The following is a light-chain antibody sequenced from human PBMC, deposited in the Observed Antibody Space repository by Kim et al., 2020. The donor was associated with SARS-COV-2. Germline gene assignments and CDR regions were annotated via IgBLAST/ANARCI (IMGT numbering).Light chain of an antibody. V-gene: IGLV3-21*04. J-gene: IGLJ1*01. CDR3: QVWDSSSDHYV. Sequence: SYELTQPPSVSVAPGKTARITCGGNNIGSKSVHWYQQKPGQAPVLVIYYDSDRPSGIPERFSGSNSGNTATLTISRVEAGYEADYYCQVWDSSSDHYVFGTGTQVTVL. CDR1: NIGSKS. CDR2: YDS.